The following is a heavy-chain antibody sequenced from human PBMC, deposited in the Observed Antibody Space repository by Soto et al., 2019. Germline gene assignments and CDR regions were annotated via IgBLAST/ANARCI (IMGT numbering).Heavy chain of an antibody. D-gene: IGHD2-15*01. CDR2: INYRGST. J-gene: IGHJ4*02. CDR1: GGSINSGDSY. Sequence: QVQLQESGPGLVRPSQTLSLTCTVSGGSINSGDSYWNWIRQHPEKGLEWIGYINYRGSTFYNPCLKSRIIISVDTSKNQCSLRLSSVTAADTAVYYCARESPGVAPYWGQGTLVTVSS. CDR3: ARESPGVAPY. V-gene: IGHV4-31*03.